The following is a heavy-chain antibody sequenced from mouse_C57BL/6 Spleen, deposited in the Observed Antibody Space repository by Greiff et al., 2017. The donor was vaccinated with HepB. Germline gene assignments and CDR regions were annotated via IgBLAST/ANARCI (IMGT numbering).Heavy chain of an antibody. D-gene: IGHD2-4*01. Sequence: VQLVESGGGLVKPGGSLKLSCAASGFTFSSYAMSWVRQTPEKRLEWVATISDGGSYTYYPDNVKGRFTISRDNAKNNLYLQMSHLKSEDTAMYYCARDDYDYGYWYFDVWGTGTTVTVSS. CDR3: ARDDYDYGYWYFDV. J-gene: IGHJ1*03. V-gene: IGHV5-4*01. CDR2: ISDGGSYT. CDR1: GFTFSSYA.